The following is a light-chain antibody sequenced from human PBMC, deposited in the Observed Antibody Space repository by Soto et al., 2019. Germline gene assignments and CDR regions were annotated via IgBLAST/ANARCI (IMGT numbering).Light chain of an antibody. CDR2: DAS. J-gene: IGKJ4*01. CDR1: QSVNSY. Sequence: EIVLTQSPPTLSLSPGDRATLSCRASQSVNSYLAWYQQKPGQAPRLLIYDASNKATGIPARFSGSGSGTKVTLTNSSLEPEDVAVYYCQQRSNKPFTFGGGTKVEIK. CDR3: QQRSNKPFT. V-gene: IGKV3-11*01.